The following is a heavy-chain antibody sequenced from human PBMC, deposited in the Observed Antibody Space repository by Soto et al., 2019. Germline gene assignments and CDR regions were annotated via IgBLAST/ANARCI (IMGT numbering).Heavy chain of an antibody. Sequence: GGFLRLSCAASGFTFSSYAMSWVRQAPGKGLEWVSAISGSGGSTYYADSVKGRFTISRDNSKNTLYLQMNSLRAEDTAVYYCAKEPGIMITFGGVIVKDYWGQGTLVTVSS. V-gene: IGHV3-23*01. D-gene: IGHD3-16*02. CDR2: ISGSGGST. J-gene: IGHJ4*02. CDR1: GFTFSSYA. CDR3: AKEPGIMITFGGVIVKDY.